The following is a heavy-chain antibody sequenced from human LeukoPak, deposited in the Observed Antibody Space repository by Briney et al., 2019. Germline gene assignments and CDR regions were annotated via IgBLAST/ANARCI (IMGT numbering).Heavy chain of an antibody. CDR3: RAGSMARGKIDY. CDR1: GFTFSGYG. D-gene: IGHD3-10*01. V-gene: IGHV3-30*02. Sequence: PGGSLRLSCAASGFTFSGYGMHWVRQAPGKGLEWAAFIRYDGSNKYYADSVKGRFTISRDNSKNTLYLQMNSLRAEDTAVYYCRAGSMARGKIDYWGQGTLVTGSS. CDR2: IRYDGSNK. J-gene: IGHJ4*02.